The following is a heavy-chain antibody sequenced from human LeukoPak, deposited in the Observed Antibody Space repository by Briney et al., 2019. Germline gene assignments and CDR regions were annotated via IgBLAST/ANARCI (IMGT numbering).Heavy chain of an antibody. CDR3: ARLSSLANIAARGRTWLDP. CDR2: IYYSGST. V-gene: IGHV4-59*01. CDR1: GGSFSGYY. Sequence: SETLSLTCAVYGGSFSGYYWTWIRQPPGKGLEWIGHIYYSGSTNYRPSLKSRVTISVDTSKNQFSLKLSSVTAADTAVYYCARLSSLANIAARGRTWLDPWGQGSLVTVSS. J-gene: IGHJ5*02. D-gene: IGHD6-6*01.